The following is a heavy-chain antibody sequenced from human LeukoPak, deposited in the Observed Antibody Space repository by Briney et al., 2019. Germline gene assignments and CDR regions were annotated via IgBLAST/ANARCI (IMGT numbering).Heavy chain of an antibody. CDR3: ARDGGGAGSY. D-gene: IGHD3-10*01. V-gene: IGHV3-74*01. CDR1: GHTFSSYW. J-gene: IGHJ4*02. CDR2: IDTDGRTT. Sequence: GGSLRLSCAASGHTFSSYWMHWVRQAPGKGLVWVSRIDTDGRTTSYADSVKGRFTISRDNVQNTLYLQMNSLRAEDTAVYYCARDGGGAGSYWGQGTLVTVSS.